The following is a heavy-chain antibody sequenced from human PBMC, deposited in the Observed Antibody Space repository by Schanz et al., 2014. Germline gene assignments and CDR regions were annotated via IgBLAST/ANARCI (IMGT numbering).Heavy chain of an antibody. Sequence: QVQLVQSGAEVKKPGASVKVSCKASGYTFTSYGINWVRQAPGQGLEWMGWISAYNGNANYALKLQGSVTMSTDTSTGTAYMELRSLRSDDTALYYCTRGGYSYALSAFDIWGQGTMVTVSS. CDR3: TRGGYSYALSAFDI. CDR2: ISAYNGNA. J-gene: IGHJ3*02. D-gene: IGHD5-18*01. V-gene: IGHV1-18*01. CDR1: GYTFTSYG.